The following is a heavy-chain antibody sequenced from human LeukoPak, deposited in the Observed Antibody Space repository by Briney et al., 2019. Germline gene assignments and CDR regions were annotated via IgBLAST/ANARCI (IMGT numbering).Heavy chain of an antibody. CDR2: RYTSGST. CDR3: ARVQGGSRGYYYYMDV. J-gene: IGHJ6*03. CDR1: GGSISSYY. V-gene: IGHV4-4*07. Sequence: SETLSLTCTVSGGSISSYYWSWIRQPAGKGLEWIGRRYTSGSTNYNPSLKSRVTMSVDTSKNQFSLKLSSVTAADTAVYYCARVQGGSRGYYYYMDVWGKGTTVTVSS.